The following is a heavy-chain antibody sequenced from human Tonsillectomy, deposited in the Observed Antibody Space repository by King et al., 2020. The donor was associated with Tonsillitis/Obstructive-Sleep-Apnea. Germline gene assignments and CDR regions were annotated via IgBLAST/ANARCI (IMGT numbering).Heavy chain of an antibody. V-gene: IGHV3-9*01. CDR2: ISWTDGSI. CDR3: AKSSNYYYDSMYV. Sequence: VQLVESGGGLVQPGRSLRLSCAASRFTFDDYAMHWVRQAPGKGLEWVSGISWTDGSIGYADSVKGRFTISRDNAKNSLYLQINRLRAEDTALYYCAKSSNYYYDSMYVWGKGTTVTVSS. J-gene: IGHJ6*03. CDR1: RFTFDDYA.